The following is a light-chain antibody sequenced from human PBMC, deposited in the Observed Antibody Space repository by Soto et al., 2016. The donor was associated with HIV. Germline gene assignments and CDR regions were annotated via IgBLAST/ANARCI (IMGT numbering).Light chain of an antibody. V-gene: IGKV1-5*03. J-gene: IGKJ1*01. CDR1: QSISSW. Sequence: DIQMTQSPSTLSASVGDRVTITCRASQSISSWLAWYQQKPGKAPNLLIYKASTLESGVPSRFSGSGSGTEFTLTISSLQPDDFATYYCQQYKSYLRTFGQGTKVEIK. CDR2: KAS. CDR3: QQYKSYLRT.